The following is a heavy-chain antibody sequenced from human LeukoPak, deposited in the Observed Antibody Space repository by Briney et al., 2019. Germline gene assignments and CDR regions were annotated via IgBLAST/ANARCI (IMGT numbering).Heavy chain of an antibody. CDR1: GFTLSTYA. V-gene: IGHV3-30-3*02. CDR2: FSYDGSHK. J-gene: IGHJ4*02. Sequence: GRSLRLSCAASGFTLSTYAMHWVRPAAGNGREWGAAFSYDGSHKYYADSVKGRFNISRDNSKNTLYLQMNSLRAEDTAVYYCAKDPPYYYGSGSYYNVYWGQGTLVTVSS. D-gene: IGHD3-10*01. CDR3: AKDPPYYYGSGSYYNVY.